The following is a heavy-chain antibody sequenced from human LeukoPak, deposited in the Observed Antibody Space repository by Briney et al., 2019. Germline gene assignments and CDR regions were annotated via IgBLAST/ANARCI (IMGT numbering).Heavy chain of an antibody. CDR2: IYYSGST. Sequence: PSETLSLTCTVSGGSISSYYWSWIRQPPGKGLEWIGYIYYSGSTNYNPSLKSRVTISVDTSKNQFSLKLSSVTAADTAVYYCARTRYYDILTGYYLYYYMDVWGKGTTVTVSS. D-gene: IGHD3-9*01. J-gene: IGHJ6*03. CDR3: ARTRYYDILTGYYLYYYMDV. V-gene: IGHV4-59*08. CDR1: GGSISSYY.